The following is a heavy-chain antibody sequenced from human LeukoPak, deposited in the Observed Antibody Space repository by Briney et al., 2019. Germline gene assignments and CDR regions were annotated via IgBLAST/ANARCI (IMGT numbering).Heavy chain of an antibody. D-gene: IGHD2-15*01. V-gene: IGHV5-51*01. CDR1: GSIFTSYW. CDR3: ARRYCSGGSCYSSFDP. J-gene: IGHJ5*02. CDR2: IYPGDSDT. Sequence: GASLQISCKGSGSIFTSYWIGWVRQLPGKGLEWMGIIYPGDSDTRYSPSFQGQVTISADKSISTAYLQWSSLKASDTAMYYCARRYCSGGSCYSSFDPWGQGTLVTVSS.